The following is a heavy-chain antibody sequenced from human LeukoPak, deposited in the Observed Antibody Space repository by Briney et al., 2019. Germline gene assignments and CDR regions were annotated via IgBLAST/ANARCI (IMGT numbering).Heavy chain of an antibody. J-gene: IGHJ4*02. Sequence: GGSLRLSCAASGFTFSSYSMNWVRQAPGKGLEWVSSISSSSSYTYYADSVKGRFTISRDNAKNSLYLQMNSLRAEDTAVYYCARDRRYCSGGSCFDYWGQGTLVTVSS. D-gene: IGHD2-15*01. CDR1: GFTFSSYS. CDR3: ARDRRYCSGGSCFDY. CDR2: ISSSSSYT. V-gene: IGHV3-21*01.